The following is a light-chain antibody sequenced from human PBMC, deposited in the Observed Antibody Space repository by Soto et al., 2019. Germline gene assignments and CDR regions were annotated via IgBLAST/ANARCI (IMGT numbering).Light chain of an antibody. CDR1: QSVSSSY. V-gene: IGKV3D-20*02. Sequence: EMVLTQSQGTLSLSPGERATLSCLASQSVSSSYLAWYQQKPGQAPRLLIYDASNRATGIPARFSGSGSGTDFTLTISSLEPEDFAVYYCQQRSNWPPITFGQGTRLEI. CDR2: DAS. CDR3: QQRSNWPPIT. J-gene: IGKJ5*01.